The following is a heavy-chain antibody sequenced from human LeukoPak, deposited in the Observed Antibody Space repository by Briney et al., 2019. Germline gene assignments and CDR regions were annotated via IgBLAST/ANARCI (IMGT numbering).Heavy chain of an antibody. CDR1: GLILSDYW. J-gene: IGHJ4*02. CDR3: ASSSGSYSPCDY. D-gene: IGHD3-10*01. CDR2: ISYDGSNK. Sequence: GGSLRLSGTASGLILSDYWLPGVGQAPAKGLEWVAVISYDGSNKYYADSVKGRFTISRDNSKNTLYLQMNSLRSEDTAVYYCASSSGSYSPCDYWGQGTLVTVSS. V-gene: IGHV3-30*03.